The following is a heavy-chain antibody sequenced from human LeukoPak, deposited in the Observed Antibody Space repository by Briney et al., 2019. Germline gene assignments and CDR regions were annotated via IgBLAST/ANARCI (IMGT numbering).Heavy chain of an antibody. CDR1: GCSISSYY. J-gene: IGHJ5*02. Sequence: SETLSLTCTVSGCSISSYYWSWIRQPPGKRLEWIGYIYYSGSTNYNPSLKSRVTISVDTSKNQFSLKLSSVTAADTAVYYCAGRNWNYGAHWLDPWGQGTLVTVSS. D-gene: IGHD1-7*01. CDR2: IYYSGST. CDR3: AGRNWNYGAHWLDP. V-gene: IGHV4-59*01.